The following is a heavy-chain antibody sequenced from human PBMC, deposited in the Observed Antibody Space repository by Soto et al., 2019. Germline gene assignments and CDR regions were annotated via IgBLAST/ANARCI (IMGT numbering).Heavy chain of an antibody. J-gene: IGHJ4*02. Sequence: SETLSLTCAVYGGSFSGYYWSWIRQPPGKGLEWIGEINHSGSTNYNPSLKSRVTISVDTSKNQFSLKLSSVTAADTAVYYCARGPRRGVVAAGTYFDYWGQGTLVTVSS. V-gene: IGHV4-34*01. D-gene: IGHD2-15*01. CDR1: GGSFSGYY. CDR3: ARGPRRGVVAAGTYFDY. CDR2: INHSGST.